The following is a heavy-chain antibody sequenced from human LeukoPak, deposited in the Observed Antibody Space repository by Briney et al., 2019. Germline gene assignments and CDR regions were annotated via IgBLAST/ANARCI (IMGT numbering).Heavy chain of an antibody. CDR3: ARHSRHAFDI. CDR2: INPNSGGT. D-gene: IGHD6-13*01. J-gene: IGHJ3*02. Sequence: ASVKVSCKASGYTFTVCYMHWVRKAPVQGVEWMGWINPNSGGTNYAQKFQGRVTMTRDTSISTAYMELSRLRSDDTAVYYCARHSRHAFDIWGQGTMVTVSS. V-gene: IGHV1-2*02. CDR1: GYTFTVCY.